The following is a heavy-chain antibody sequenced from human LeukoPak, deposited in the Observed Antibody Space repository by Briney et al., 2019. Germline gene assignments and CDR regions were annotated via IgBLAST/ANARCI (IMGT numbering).Heavy chain of an antibody. D-gene: IGHD5-18*01. V-gene: IGHV4-31*02. J-gene: IGHJ5*02. CDR1: GGSISSGGYY. CDR2: IYYSGST. Sequence: PSETLSLTCTVSGGSISSGGYYWSWIRQHPGKGLEWIGYIYYSGSTYYNPSLKSRVTISVDTSKNQFSLKLSSVTAADTAVCYCARGNTQLFDPWGQGTLVTVSS. CDR3: ARGNTQLFDP.